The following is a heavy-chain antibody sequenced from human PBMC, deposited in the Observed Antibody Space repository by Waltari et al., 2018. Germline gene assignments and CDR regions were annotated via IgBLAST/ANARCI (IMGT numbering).Heavy chain of an antibody. V-gene: IGHV4-4*02. Sequence: QVQLQESGPGLVKPSGTLSVTCAVSGDSISGNYWWRWVRQSPGKGLEWIGPIHGSGRSNYNPSLESRVSVSIDTSKNHFSLKMTSATAADTAVYYCARDRGRGLFLDSWCQGTLVTVSP. CDR1: GDSISGNYW. CDR2: IHGSGRS. D-gene: IGHD2-15*01. CDR3: ARDRGRGLFLDS. J-gene: IGHJ4*02.